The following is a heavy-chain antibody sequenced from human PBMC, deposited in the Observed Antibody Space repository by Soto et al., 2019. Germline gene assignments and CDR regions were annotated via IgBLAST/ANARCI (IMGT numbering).Heavy chain of an antibody. D-gene: IGHD6-6*01. CDR2: IYYSGST. CDR3: YHSSRPGPERYYYYYCMDV. Sequence: QLLESGPGLVKPSETLSLTCTVSGGSISSSSYYWGWIRQPPGKGLEWIGSIYYSGSTYYNPSLKSRVTISVDTSKNQFSLKLSSVTAADTAVYYCYHSSRPGPERYYYYYCMDVWGKGTTFTVS. J-gene: IGHJ6*03. V-gene: IGHV4-39*01. CDR1: GGSISSSSYY.